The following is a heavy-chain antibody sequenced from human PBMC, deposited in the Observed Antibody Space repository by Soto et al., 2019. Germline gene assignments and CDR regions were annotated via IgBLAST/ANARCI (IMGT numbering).Heavy chain of an antibody. J-gene: IGHJ3*02. CDR3: AKLEGAFDI. D-gene: IGHD1-26*01. Sequence: EVQLVESGGGLVQPGRSLRLSCAASGLTFGKYAMHWVRQVPGKGLEWVSGISWNSGNIDYADSVKGRFSISRDNAKKFLYLQMNSLRAEDTALYYCAKLEGAFDIWGQGTMVTVSS. CDR2: ISWNSGNI. V-gene: IGHV3-9*01. CDR1: GLTFGKYA.